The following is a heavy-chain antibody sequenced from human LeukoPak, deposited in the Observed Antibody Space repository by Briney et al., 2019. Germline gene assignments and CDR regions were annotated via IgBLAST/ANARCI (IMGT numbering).Heavy chain of an antibody. Sequence: SQTLSLTCAISGDSVSSNSAAWNWIRQSPSRGLEWLGRTYYRSKWYNNYAVSVKSRITINPDTSKNQFSLQLNSVTPEDTAVYYCARGSGHDYGDYEYFQHWGQGTLVTVSS. CDR1: GDSVSSNSAA. CDR3: ARGSGHDYGDYEYFQH. V-gene: IGHV6-1*01. D-gene: IGHD4-17*01. J-gene: IGHJ1*01. CDR2: TYYRSKWYN.